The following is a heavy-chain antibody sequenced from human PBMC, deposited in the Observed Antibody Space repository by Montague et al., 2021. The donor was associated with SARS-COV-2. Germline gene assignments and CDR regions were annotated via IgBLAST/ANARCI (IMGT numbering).Heavy chain of an antibody. J-gene: IGHJ6*02. CDR3: ARGRRILLWFGELLSGGDYYGMDV. D-gene: IGHD3-10*01. CDR2: INHSGST. V-gene: IGHV4-34*01. CDR1: GGSFSGYY. Sequence: ETLSLTCAVYGGSFSGYYWSWIRQPPGKGLEWIGEINHSGSTNYNPSLKSRVTISVDTSKNQFSLKLSSVTAADTAVYYCARGRRILLWFGELLSGGDYYGMDVWGQGTTVAVSS.